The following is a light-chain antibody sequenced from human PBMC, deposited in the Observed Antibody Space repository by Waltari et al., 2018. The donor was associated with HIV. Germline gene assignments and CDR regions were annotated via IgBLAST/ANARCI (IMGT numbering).Light chain of an antibody. V-gene: IGLV2-8*01. CDR1: SSDVGGYNY. CDR2: EVS. J-gene: IGLJ3*02. Sequence: QSALTQPPSASGSPGQSVTISCTGTSSDVGGYNYVSWYQQHPGKAPKLMIYEVSKRPSGVPDRFSGSKSGNMASLTVSGLQAEDEADYYCSSSRVFGGGTKLTVL. CDR3: SSSRV.